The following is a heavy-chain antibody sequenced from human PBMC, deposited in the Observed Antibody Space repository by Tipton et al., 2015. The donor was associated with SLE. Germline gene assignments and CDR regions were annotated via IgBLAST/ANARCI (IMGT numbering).Heavy chain of an antibody. CDR2: INGDGSST. V-gene: IGHV3-74*01. CDR3: ALGDPRYFDY. J-gene: IGHJ4*02. CDR1: GFTFSSYW. D-gene: IGHD2-21*02. Sequence: GSLKLSCAASGFTFSSYWMHWVRQAPGKGLVWVSRINGDGSSTTYADSVKGRFTISRDNAKNTLYLHMNSLRAEDTAVYYCALGDPRYFDYWGQGTLVTVSS.